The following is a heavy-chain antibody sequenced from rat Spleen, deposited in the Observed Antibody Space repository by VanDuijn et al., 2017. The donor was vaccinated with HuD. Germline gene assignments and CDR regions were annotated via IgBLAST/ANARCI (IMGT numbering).Heavy chain of an antibody. J-gene: IGHJ4*01. Sequence: EVQLVESGGGLVQPGRSLKLSCAASGFTFSNYDMAWVRQAPTQGLEWVASISSSGGSTYYRDSVKGRFTVSRDNAKSTLYLQMDSLRSEDTATYYCARHGYGYFYVMDVWGQGASVTVSS. D-gene: IGHD1-7*01. CDR2: ISSSGGST. V-gene: IGHV5-25*01. CDR3: ARHGYGYFYVMDV. CDR1: GFTFSNYD.